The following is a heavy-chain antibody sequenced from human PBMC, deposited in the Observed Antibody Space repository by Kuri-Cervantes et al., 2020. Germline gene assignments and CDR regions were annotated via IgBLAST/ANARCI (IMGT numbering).Heavy chain of an antibody. J-gene: IGHJ5*02. CDR1: GGTFSSYA. Sequence: ASAKLSCKASGGTFSSYAMSWVRQAPGQGLEWMGWINPNSDGTNYAQKLQGRVTMTRDTSISTAYVELSRLRSDDTAVYYCARGVWIQLWTQHHPIQNGFDPWGQGTLVTVSS. CDR3: ARGVWIQLWTQHHPIQNGFDP. V-gene: IGHV1-2*02. D-gene: IGHD5-18*01. CDR2: INPNSDGT.